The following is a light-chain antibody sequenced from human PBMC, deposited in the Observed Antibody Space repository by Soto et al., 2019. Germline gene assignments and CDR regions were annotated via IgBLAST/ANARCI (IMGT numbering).Light chain of an antibody. J-gene: IGLJ1*01. Sequence: QSALTQPPSATESRGRSVRICCTRTSGEVWGYHYVSRYQHHPGRVPTLCIYEVEKRPPGVPGRFSGSKAGNTASPTVSGLQADDEADYYCLSYGGSTNYVFGTGTKVTVL. CDR3: LSYGGSTNYV. CDR2: EVE. CDR1: SGEVWGYHY. V-gene: IGLV2-8*01.